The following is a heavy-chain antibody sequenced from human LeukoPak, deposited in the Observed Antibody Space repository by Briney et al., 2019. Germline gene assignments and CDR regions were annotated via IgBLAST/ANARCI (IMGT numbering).Heavy chain of an antibody. CDR3: ARDSAGLFDY. D-gene: IGHD3/OR15-3a*01. J-gene: IGHJ4*02. V-gene: IGHV3-21*01. CDR1: GFTFSSYS. CDR2: ISSSSSYI. Sequence: PGGSLRLSCAAPGFTFSSYSMNWVRQAPGKGLEWVSSISSSSSYIYYADSVKGRFTISRDNAKNSLYLQMNSLRAGDTAVYYCARDSAGLFDYWGQGTLVTVSS.